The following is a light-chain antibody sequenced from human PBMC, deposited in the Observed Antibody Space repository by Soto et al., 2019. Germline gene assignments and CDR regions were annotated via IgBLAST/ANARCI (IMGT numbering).Light chain of an antibody. Sequence: VFAQSPGTLSLSPGERATLSCRASQSVSNTYLAWYQQKPGQAPRLLIYGATKRATGIPDRFSGSGSGTDFTINISRLEAEDCAVYYCQQYGDSPRVFGQGTKVDIK. CDR3: QQYGDSPRV. CDR1: QSVSNTY. V-gene: IGKV3-20*01. CDR2: GAT. J-gene: IGKJ1*01.